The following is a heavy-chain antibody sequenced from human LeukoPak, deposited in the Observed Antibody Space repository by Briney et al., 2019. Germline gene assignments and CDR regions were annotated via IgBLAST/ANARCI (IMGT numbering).Heavy chain of an antibody. V-gene: IGHV4-30-2*03. CDR2: IYYSGST. J-gene: IGHJ5*02. Sequence: SETLSLTCAVSGGSISSGGYSWSWIRQPPGKGLEWIGSIYYSGSTYYNPSLKSRVTISVDTSKNQFSLKLSSVTAADTAVYYCASELGNSWPNWFDPWGQGTLVTVSS. D-gene: IGHD6-13*01. CDR3: ASELGNSWPNWFDP. CDR1: GGSISSGGYS.